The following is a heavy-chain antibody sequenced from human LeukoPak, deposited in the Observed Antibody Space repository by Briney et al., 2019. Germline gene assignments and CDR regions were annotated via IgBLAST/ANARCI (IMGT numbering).Heavy chain of an antibody. CDR1: GFTFSNYW. CDR2: IKSDGSST. V-gene: IGHV3-74*01. D-gene: IGHD3-22*01. CDR3: ARGYESSAYFFDY. Sequence: GGSLRLSCAASGFTFSNYWMHWVRQAPGKGPVWVSRIKSDGSSTRFADSVQGRFTISRDNGKNTLYLQMNSLRAEDTAVYYCARGYESSAYFFDYWGQGTLVTVSS. J-gene: IGHJ4*02.